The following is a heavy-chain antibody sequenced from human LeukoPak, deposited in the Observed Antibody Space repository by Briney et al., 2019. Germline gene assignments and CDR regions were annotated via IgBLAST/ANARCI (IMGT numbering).Heavy chain of an antibody. D-gene: IGHD4-17*01. CDR1: GGTFSSYA. V-gene: IGHV1-3*01. CDR3: ARGMTTVTTLGGY. CDR2: INAGNGNT. Sequence: ASVKVSCKASGGTFSSYAISWVRQAPGQRLEWMGWINAGNGNTKYSQKFQGRVTITRDTSASTAYMELSSLRSEDTAVYYCARGMTTVTTLGGYWGQGTLVTVSS. J-gene: IGHJ4*02.